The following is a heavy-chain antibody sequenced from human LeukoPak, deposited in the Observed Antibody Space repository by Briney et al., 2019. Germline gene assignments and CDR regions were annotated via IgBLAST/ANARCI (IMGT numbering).Heavy chain of an antibody. CDR2: VNLQGST. J-gene: IGHJ4*02. Sequence: PSGTLSLTCGVSGGSITQTNYRTWVRQPPGKGLEWIGEVNLQGSTNYNPSLMGRVAISVDKSENHVSLQLTSVTAADTAVYYCAREGGPYRPLDYSGQGTLVTVSS. CDR3: AREGGPYRPLDY. CDR1: GGSITQTNY. V-gene: IGHV4-4*02.